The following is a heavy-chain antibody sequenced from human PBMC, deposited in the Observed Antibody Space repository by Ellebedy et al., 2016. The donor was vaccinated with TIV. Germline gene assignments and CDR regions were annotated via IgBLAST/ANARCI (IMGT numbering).Heavy chain of an antibody. CDR1: GFTFSSYA. D-gene: IGHD4-23*01. CDR3: VKGYGGNSFYFDY. CDR2: ISSNGGST. J-gene: IGHJ4*02. Sequence: GESLKISCSASGFTFSSYAMHWVRQAPGKGLEYVSAISSNGGSTYYADSVKGRFTISRDNSKNTLYLQMSSLRAEDTAVYYCVKGYGGNSFYFDYWGQGTLVTVSS. V-gene: IGHV3-64D*06.